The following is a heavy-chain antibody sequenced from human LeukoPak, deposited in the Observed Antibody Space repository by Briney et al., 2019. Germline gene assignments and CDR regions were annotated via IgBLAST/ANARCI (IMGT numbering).Heavy chain of an antibody. J-gene: IGHJ4*02. CDR3: ARGELAAAVSYDY. CDR2: INHSGST. V-gene: IGHV4-34*01. D-gene: IGHD6-13*01. Sequence: PSETLSLTCAVYGGSFSGYYWSWIRPPPGKGLEWIGEINHSGSTNYNPSLKSRVTISVDTSKNQFSLKLSSVTAADTAVYYCARGELAAAVSYDYWGQGTLVTVSS. CDR1: GGSFSGYY.